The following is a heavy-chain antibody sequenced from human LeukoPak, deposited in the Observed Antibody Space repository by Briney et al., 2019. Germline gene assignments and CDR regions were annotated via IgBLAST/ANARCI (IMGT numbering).Heavy chain of an antibody. CDR3: ARHSLSRVDYR. D-gene: IGHD4/OR15-4a*01. CDR2: IYYTGST. CDR1: GGSISSGSYY. Sequence: SETLSLTCTVSGGSISSGSYYWGWIRQPPGKGLEWIGTIYYTGSTYYNPSLRSRVTISVDTSKSQFSLKLSSVTAADTAVYYCARHSLSRVDYRGGQGTLVTVSS. J-gene: IGHJ4*02. V-gene: IGHV4-39*01.